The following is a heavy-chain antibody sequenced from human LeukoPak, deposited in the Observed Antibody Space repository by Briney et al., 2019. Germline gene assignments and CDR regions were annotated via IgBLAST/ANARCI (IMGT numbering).Heavy chain of an antibody. V-gene: IGHV4-59*01. CDR3: ARGGSAVVTAYAGYFQH. CDR2: IYYSGST. J-gene: IGHJ1*01. CDR1: GGSISSYY. D-gene: IGHD2-21*02. Sequence: SETLSLTCTVSGGSISSYYWSWIRQPPGKGLEWIGYIYYSGSTNYNPSLKSRVTISVDTSKNQFSLKLSSVTAADTAVYYCARGGSAVVTAYAGYFQHWGQGTLVTVSS.